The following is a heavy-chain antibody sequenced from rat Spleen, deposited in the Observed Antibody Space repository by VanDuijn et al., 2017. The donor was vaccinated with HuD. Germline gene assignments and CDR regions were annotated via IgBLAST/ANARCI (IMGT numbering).Heavy chain of an antibody. Sequence: EVQLVESGGGLVQPGRSMKLSCAASTFTFSSFPMAWVRQAPTKGLEWVASISYDGGNTYYRDSVKGRFTISRDNAKSSLYLQMDSLRSEDTATYYCARRHYGYTDYFDYWGQGVMVTVSS. J-gene: IGHJ2*01. CDR1: TFTFSSFP. D-gene: IGHD1-9*01. CDR3: ARRHYGYTDYFDY. V-gene: IGHV5-25*01. CDR2: ISYDGGNT.